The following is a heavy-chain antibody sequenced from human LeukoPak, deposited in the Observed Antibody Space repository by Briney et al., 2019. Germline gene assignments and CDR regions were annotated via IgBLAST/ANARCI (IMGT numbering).Heavy chain of an antibody. Sequence: SETLSLTCTVSGASISSSSYYWAWIRQPPGKGLEWIGSIYYRGSTYYNPSLRSRVTISVDTSKKQFSLKLTSVTAADTAVYYCARDRYGSGSLYYYYYYMDVWGKGTTVTVSS. V-gene: IGHV4-39*07. CDR2: IYYRGST. J-gene: IGHJ6*03. CDR3: ARDRYGSGSLYYYYYYMDV. CDR1: GASISSSSYY. D-gene: IGHD3-10*01.